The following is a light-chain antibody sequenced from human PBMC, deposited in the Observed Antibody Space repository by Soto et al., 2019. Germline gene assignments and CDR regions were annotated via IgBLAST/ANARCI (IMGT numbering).Light chain of an antibody. CDR1: QSVAGNS. CDR2: GAS. V-gene: IGKV3-20*01. Sequence: EIVLTQSPVTLSLSPGERATLSCRASQSVAGNSLAWYRHKPGQAPKLVIYGASSRSAGVQDRFVGSGSGTDFTLTISRLEPEDFAVYYCQQYGSSRDTFGQGTKLEIK. CDR3: QQYGSSRDT. J-gene: IGKJ2*01.